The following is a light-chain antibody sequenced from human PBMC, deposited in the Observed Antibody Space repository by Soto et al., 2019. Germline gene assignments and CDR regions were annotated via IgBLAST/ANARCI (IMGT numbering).Light chain of an antibody. J-gene: IGLJ1*01. Sequence: QSVLTQPPSASGTPGQRVTISCSGSRSNIGSNNVYWYQQLPGTAPKLLIYSNDKRPSGVPDRFSGSKSGTSASLAITGRQSAEEAAYYCAAWDDSLNGVYVFGPGTKLTVL. CDR2: SND. V-gene: IGLV1-44*01. CDR3: AAWDDSLNGVYV. CDR1: RSNIGSNN.